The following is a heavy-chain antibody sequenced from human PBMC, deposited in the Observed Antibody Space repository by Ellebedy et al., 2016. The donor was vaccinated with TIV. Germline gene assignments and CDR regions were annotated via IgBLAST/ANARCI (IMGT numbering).Heavy chain of an antibody. CDR2: IDPSDSYT. V-gene: IGHV5-10-1*01. Sequence: GESLKISCKGSGYSFTSYWIGWVRQMPGKGLEWMGRIDPSDSYTNYSPSFQGHVTISADKSISTAYLQWSSLKASDTAMYYCASCSTSCGVVDYWGQGTLVTVSS. J-gene: IGHJ4*02. D-gene: IGHD2-2*01. CDR1: GYSFTSYW. CDR3: ASCSTSCGVVDY.